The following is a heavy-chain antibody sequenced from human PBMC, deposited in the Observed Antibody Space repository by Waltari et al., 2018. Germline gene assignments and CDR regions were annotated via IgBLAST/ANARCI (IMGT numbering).Heavy chain of an antibody. Sequence: QVQLQESGPGLVKPSETLSLTCAVSGYSISSGYYWGWIRQPPGKGLEWIGSIYHSGSTYYNPSLKSRVTISVDTSISTAYMELSRLRSDDTAVYYCARVPVWGQGTLVTVSS. CDR1: GYSISSGYY. J-gene: IGHJ4*02. V-gene: IGHV4-38-2*01. CDR2: IYHSGST. CDR3: ARVPV. D-gene: IGHD4-17*01.